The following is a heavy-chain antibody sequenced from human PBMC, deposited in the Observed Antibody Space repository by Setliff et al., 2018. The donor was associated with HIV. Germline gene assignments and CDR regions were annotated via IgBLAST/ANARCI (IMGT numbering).Heavy chain of an antibody. CDR1: GGSVGSGSYY. CDR2: IYYTGST. V-gene: IGHV4-61*01. CDR3: AREDFNDLSAFDI. Sequence: PSETLSLTCTVSGGSVGSGSYYWSWVRQPPGKGLEWIGYIYYTGSTNYNPSLKSRLTISVDTSKNQFSLKLRSVTAADTAVYFCAREDFNDLSAFDIWGQGTRVTVSS. J-gene: IGHJ3*02. D-gene: IGHD2-21*02.